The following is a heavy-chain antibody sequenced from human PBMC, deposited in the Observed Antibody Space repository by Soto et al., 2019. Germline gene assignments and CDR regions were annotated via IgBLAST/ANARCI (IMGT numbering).Heavy chain of an antibody. Sequence: ASVKGSCKASGYTFTSYGISWVRQAPGQGLEWMGWISAYNGNTNYAQKLQGRVTMTTDTSTSTAYMELRSLRSDDTAVYYSAREAGGDYRIPLYDYWGQGTLVTVSS. CDR2: ISAYNGNT. J-gene: IGHJ4*02. CDR3: AREAGGDYRIPLYDY. CDR1: GYTFTSYG. D-gene: IGHD4-17*01. V-gene: IGHV1-18*01.